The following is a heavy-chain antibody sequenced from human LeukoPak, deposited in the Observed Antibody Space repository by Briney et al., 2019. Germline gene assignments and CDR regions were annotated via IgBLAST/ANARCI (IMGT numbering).Heavy chain of an antibody. Sequence: ASVKVSCKASGYTFTGYYMHWVRQAPGRGLEWMGWINPNSGGTNYAQKFQGRVTMTRDTSISTAYMELSRLRSDDTAVYYCASLAGDSSSSVPDYWGQGTLVTVSS. V-gene: IGHV1-2*02. CDR3: ASLAGDSSSSVPDY. D-gene: IGHD6-6*01. CDR2: INPNSGGT. J-gene: IGHJ4*02. CDR1: GYTFTGYY.